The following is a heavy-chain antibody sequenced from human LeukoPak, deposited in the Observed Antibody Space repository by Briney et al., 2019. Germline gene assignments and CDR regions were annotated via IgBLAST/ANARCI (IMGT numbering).Heavy chain of an antibody. J-gene: IGHJ4*02. D-gene: IGHD3-9*01. Sequence: GGSLRLSCAASGFTFDDYAMHWVRQAPGKGLEWVSGISWNSGSIGYADSVKGRFTISRDNAKNSLYLQVNSLRAEDMALYYCAKDFTYDILTGYSNFDYWGQGTLVTVSS. CDR3: AKDFTYDILTGYSNFDY. CDR1: GFTFDDYA. V-gene: IGHV3-9*03. CDR2: ISWNSGSI.